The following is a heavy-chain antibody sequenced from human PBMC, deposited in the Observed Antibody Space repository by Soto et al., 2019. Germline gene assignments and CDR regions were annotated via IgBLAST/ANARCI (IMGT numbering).Heavy chain of an antibody. V-gene: IGHV4-4*02. J-gene: IGHJ5*02. D-gene: IGHD6-13*01. Sequence: QVQLQESGPGLVKPSGTLSLTCAVSGVSISSHDWWTWVRQPPGKGLERIGESHQSGNTNYNSSRESRVTISVDKSKNQFSLKLTSVTVADTAVYYCATRDSSRCSWGQGTLVTVSS. CDR1: GVSISSHDW. CDR3: ATRDSSRCS. CDR2: SHQSGNT.